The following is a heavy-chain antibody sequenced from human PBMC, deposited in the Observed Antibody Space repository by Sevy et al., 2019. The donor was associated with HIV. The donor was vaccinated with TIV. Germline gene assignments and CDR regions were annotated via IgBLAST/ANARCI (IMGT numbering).Heavy chain of an antibody. Sequence: SEPLSPTGTVSGGSITSLYWNWFRQPPGKGLEWIANIYYNGHINYNPSLKSRVTLSLDTSKNRFSRRQSSVTAAATAMYYCAGENAWGRGDSWGQGTLVTVSS. V-gene: IGHV4-59*08. J-gene: IGHJ5*01. CDR2: IYYNGHI. CDR3: AGENAWGRGDS. D-gene: IGHD1-26*01. CDR1: GGSITSLY.